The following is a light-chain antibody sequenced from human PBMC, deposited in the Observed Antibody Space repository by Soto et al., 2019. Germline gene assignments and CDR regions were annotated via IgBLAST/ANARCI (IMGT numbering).Light chain of an antibody. CDR2: GNS. CDR3: QSYDSSLSVV. CDR1: SSNIGAGYD. Sequence: QSVLTQPPSVSGAPRQRVTISCTGSSSNIGAGYDVHWYQQLPGTAPKLLIYGNSNRPSGVPDRFSGSKSGTSASLAITKLQAEDEADYYCQSYDSSLSVVFGGGTKVTVL. J-gene: IGLJ2*01. V-gene: IGLV1-40*01.